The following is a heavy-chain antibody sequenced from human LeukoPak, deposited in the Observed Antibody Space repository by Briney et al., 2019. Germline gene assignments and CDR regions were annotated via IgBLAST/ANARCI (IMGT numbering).Heavy chain of an antibody. J-gene: IGHJ3*02. CDR1: GFTFDNYA. D-gene: IGHD1-26*01. CDR3: AKDISGGATRAFDI. Sequence: GRSLRLSCAASGFTFDNYAMHWVRQAPGKGLEWVSGISWNSGSIGYADSVKGRFTISRDNPKNSLYLQMNSLRAEDTAFYYCAKDISGGATRAFDIWGQGTMVTVSS. CDR2: ISWNSGSI. V-gene: IGHV3-9*01.